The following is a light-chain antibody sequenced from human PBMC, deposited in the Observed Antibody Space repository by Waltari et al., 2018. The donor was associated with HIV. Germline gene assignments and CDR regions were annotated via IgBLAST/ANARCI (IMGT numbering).Light chain of an antibody. CDR2: DAS. V-gene: IGKV1-33*01. CDR1: EGISQY. Sequence: DIQMTQSPPYLSASVGDRVTITCQAAEGISQYLKWYQQKAGKAPTLLIYDASNLETGVPSRFSGSGSGTDFTLTIASLQPEDVATYYCQQYEDTPLTFGPGTTVDIK. J-gene: IGKJ3*01. CDR3: QQYEDTPLT.